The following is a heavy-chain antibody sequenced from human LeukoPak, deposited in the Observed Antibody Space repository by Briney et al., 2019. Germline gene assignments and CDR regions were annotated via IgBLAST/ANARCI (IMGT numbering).Heavy chain of an antibody. J-gene: IGHJ3*02. CDR2: ISAYNGNT. Sequence: ASVKVSCKASGYTFTTYSISWVRQAPGQGLEWMGGISAYNGNTNYAQKLQGRVTMTTDTSTSTAYMELRSLRSDDTAVYYCARVMSGSSAFDIWGQGTMVTVSS. CDR1: GYTFTTYS. V-gene: IGHV1-18*01. CDR3: ARVMSGSSAFDI. D-gene: IGHD3-3*01.